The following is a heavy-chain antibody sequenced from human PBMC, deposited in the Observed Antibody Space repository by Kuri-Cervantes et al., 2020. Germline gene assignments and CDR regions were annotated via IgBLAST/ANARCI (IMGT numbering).Heavy chain of an antibody. CDR1: GFTFSSYW. Sequence: GESLKISCAASGFTFSSYWMSWVRQAPGKGLEWVANIKQDGSNKYYADSVKGRFTISRDNSKNTLYLQMNSLRAEDTAVYYCAKVVGDSSGSWFDYWGQGTLVTVSS. V-gene: IGHV3-7*01. D-gene: IGHD3-22*01. CDR2: IKQDGSNK. J-gene: IGHJ4*02. CDR3: AKVVGDSSGSWFDY.